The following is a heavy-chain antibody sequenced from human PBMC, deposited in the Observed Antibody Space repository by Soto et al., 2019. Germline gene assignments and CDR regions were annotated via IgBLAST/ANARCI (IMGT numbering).Heavy chain of an antibody. CDR3: ARGAVAGLYNWFDP. CDR1: GGSISSYY. J-gene: IGHJ5*02. Sequence: SETLSLTCTVSGGSISSYYWSWIRQPPGKGLEWIGYIYYSGSTNYNPSLKSRVTISVDKSKNQFSLKLSSVTAADTAVYYCARGAVAGLYNWFDPWGQGTLVTVSS. V-gene: IGHV4-59*01. D-gene: IGHD6-19*01. CDR2: IYYSGST.